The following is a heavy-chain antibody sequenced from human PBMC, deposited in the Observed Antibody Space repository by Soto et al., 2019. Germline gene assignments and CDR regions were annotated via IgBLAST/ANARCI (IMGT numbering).Heavy chain of an antibody. Sequence: EVQLGESGGGLVQPGGSLRLSCAASGFNFNAYAMNWVRQAPGKGLPWVSGLVGSGADKNYAESVRGRFTVSRDNSTNELYLQMNSLRDEDTAVYYCAKDLIATNGVWEPFYMWGRGTKATVAA. CDR3: AKDLIATNGVWEPFYM. D-gene: IGHD2-8*01. CDR2: LVGSGADK. CDR1: GFNFNAYA. V-gene: IGHV3-23*04. J-gene: IGHJ3*02.